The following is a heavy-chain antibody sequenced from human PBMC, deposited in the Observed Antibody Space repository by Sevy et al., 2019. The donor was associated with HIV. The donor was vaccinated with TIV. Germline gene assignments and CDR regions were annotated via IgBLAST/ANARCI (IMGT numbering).Heavy chain of an antibody. Sequence: GGSLRLSCAASGFTFNIYSMSWVRQTPGKGLEGVATLSFGCGKINHADSVKGRFTMSREDSKNAVYLQMNNLRVEDTAIYYCAREGCTKPHDYWGQGTLVTVSS. V-gene: IGHV3-23*01. CDR1: GFTFNIYS. CDR2: LSFGCGKI. CDR3: AREGCTKPHDY. J-gene: IGHJ4*02. D-gene: IGHD2-8*01.